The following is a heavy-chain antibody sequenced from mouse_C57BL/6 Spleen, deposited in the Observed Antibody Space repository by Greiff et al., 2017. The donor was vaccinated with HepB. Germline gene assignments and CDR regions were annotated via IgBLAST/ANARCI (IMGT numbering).Heavy chain of an antibody. D-gene: IGHD2-2*01. CDR3: ARSGYDVGYYFDY. J-gene: IGHJ2*01. V-gene: IGHV1-26*01. CDR2: INPNNGGT. Sequence: VQLQQSGPELVKPGASVKISCKASGYTFTDYYMNWVKQSHGKSLEWIGDINPNNGGTSYNQKFKGKATLTVDKSSSTAYMELRSLTSEDSAVYYCARSGYDVGYYFDYWGQGTTLTVSS. CDR1: GYTFTDYY.